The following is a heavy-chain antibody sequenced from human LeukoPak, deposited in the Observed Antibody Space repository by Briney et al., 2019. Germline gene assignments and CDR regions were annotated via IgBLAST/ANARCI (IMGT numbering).Heavy chain of an antibody. Sequence: GGSLRLSCAASGFTFSSYGMHWVRQAPGKGLEWVAVIWYDGSNKYYADSVKGRFTISRDNSKNTLYLHMNSLRAEDTAVYYCARDLHGSVNRQNCGMDVWGQGTPVTVSS. CDR1: GFTFSSYG. V-gene: IGHV3-33*01. J-gene: IGHJ6*02. CDR2: IWYDGSNK. D-gene: IGHD3-10*01. CDR3: ARDLHGSVNRQNCGMDV.